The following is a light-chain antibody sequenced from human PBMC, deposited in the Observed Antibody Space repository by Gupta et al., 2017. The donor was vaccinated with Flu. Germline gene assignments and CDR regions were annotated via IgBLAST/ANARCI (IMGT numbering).Light chain of an antibody. Sequence: GNSCGRQTVHWYQQKAGQAPVLVVSDDSDRPSGISERISGSTSGNTATLTIRSVEVGDEADYFCQVWDSGSDHCVFGGGTKLTVL. CDR3: QVWDSGSDHCV. CDR2: DDS. V-gene: IGLV3-21*02. J-gene: IGLJ2*01. CDR1: SCGRQT.